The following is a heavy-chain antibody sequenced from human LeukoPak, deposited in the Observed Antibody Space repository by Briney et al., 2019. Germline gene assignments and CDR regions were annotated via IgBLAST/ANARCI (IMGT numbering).Heavy chain of an antibody. Sequence: SVKVSCKASGGTFSSYAISWVRQAPGQGLEWMGGIIPIFGSANYAQKFQGRVTITADESTSTAYMELSSLRSEDTAVYYCARDLREGYYYYGMDVWGQGTTVTVSS. V-gene: IGHV1-69*13. J-gene: IGHJ6*02. CDR3: ARDLREGYYYYGMDV. CDR1: GGTFSSYA. CDR2: IIPIFGSA.